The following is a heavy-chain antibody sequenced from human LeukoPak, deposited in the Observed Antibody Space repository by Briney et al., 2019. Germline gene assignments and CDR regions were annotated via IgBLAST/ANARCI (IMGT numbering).Heavy chain of an antibody. V-gene: IGHV1-69*01. CDR1: GGTFSIYA. CDR3: ARREVVVVPAAPPDYYGMDV. D-gene: IGHD2-2*01. J-gene: IGHJ6*04. CDR2: IIPIFGTA. Sequence: SVTVSCKASGGTFSIYAISWVRQAPGQGLEWMGGIIPIFGTANYAQKFQGRVTITADESTSTAYMELSSLRSEDTAVYYCARREVVVVPAAPPDYYGMDVWGKGTTVTVSS.